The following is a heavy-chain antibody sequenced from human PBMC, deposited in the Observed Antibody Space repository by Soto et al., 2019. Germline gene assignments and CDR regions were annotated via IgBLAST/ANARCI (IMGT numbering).Heavy chain of an antibody. Sequence: VQMVQSGAEVKEPGSSVNVSCKTSGGTFGNTAVTWVRQVPGQGLEWIGGIVPLFGTANYAQKFRGRVMITADESTSTAYLDLSSLRSDDTAIYYCARDGDPGYSFWSGPLGGGRFDPWGQGTLVTVYS. CDR2: IVPLFGTA. D-gene: IGHD3-3*01. V-gene: IGHV1-69*12. CDR1: GGTFGNTA. CDR3: ARDGDPGYSFWSGPLGGGRFDP. J-gene: IGHJ5*02.